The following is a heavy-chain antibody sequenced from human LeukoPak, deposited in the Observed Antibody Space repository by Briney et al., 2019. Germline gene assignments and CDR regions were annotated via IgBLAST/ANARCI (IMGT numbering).Heavy chain of an antibody. CDR3: ARDYTYYYGSGSFYYYYGMDV. CDR1: GFTFSDYY. V-gene: IGHV3-11*06. Sequence: KPGGSLRLSCAASGFTFSDYYMSWIRQAPGKGLEWVSYITSSSSYTDYADSVKGRFTISRDNAKNSLYPQMNSLRAEDTAVYYCARDYTYYYGSGSFYYYYGMDVWGQGTTVTVSS. D-gene: IGHD3-10*01. CDR2: ITSSSSYT. J-gene: IGHJ6*02.